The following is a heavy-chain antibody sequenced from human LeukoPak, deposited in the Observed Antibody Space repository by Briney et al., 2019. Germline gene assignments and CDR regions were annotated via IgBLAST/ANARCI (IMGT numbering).Heavy chain of an antibody. Sequence: SETLSLTCAVYGGSFSGYYWSWIRQPPGKGLEWIGEINHSGSTNYNPSLKSRVTISVDTSKNQFSLKLSSVTAADTAVYYCARGRVYGYGSGSYSMDVWGRGTTVTVSS. CDR2: INHSGST. D-gene: IGHD3-10*01. V-gene: IGHV4-34*01. J-gene: IGHJ6*04. CDR1: GGSFSGYY. CDR3: ARGRVYGYGSGSYSMDV.